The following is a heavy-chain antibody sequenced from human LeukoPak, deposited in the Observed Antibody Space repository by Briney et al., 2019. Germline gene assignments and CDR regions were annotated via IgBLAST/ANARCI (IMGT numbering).Heavy chain of an antibody. D-gene: IGHD6-13*01. CDR2: ISSSSSYI. CDR3: AKGKSEYTSSWCFDF. CDR1: GFTFSSYS. Sequence: PGGSLRLSCAASGFTFSSYSMNWVRQVPGKGLEWVSSISSSSSYIYYADSVKGRFTISRDNSKSTLFLQLNSLRAEDTAVYYCAKGKSEYTSSWCFDFWGQGT. V-gene: IGHV3-21*01. J-gene: IGHJ4*02.